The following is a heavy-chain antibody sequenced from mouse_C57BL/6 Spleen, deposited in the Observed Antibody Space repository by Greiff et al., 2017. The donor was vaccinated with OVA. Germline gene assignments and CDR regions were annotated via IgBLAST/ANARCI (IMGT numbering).Heavy chain of an antibody. CDR2: INPSTGGT. CDR1: GYSFTGYY. Sequence: VQLKESGPELVKPGASVKISCKASGYSFTGYYMNWVKQSPEKSLEWIGEINPSTGGTTYNQKFKAKATLTVDKSSSTAYMQLKSLTSEDSAVYYCARGNYDYDGGYWYFDVWGTGTTVTVSS. CDR3: ARGNYDYDGGYWYFDV. J-gene: IGHJ1*03. V-gene: IGHV1-42*01. D-gene: IGHD2-4*01.